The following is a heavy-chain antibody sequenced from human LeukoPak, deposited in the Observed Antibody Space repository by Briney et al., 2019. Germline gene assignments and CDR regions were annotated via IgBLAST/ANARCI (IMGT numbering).Heavy chain of an antibody. CDR3: ARTQPFGYSYGPYFDY. J-gene: IGHJ4*02. V-gene: IGHV4-59*08. Sequence: SETQSLTCTVSGGSISGYYWSWIRQPPGKGLEGLGYIYYNGNTDYNPSLKSRVTISVDTSTNQFSLRVNSVTAADTAVYYCARTQPFGYSYGPYFDYWGQGTLVTVSS. CDR2: IYYNGNT. CDR1: GGSISGYY. D-gene: IGHD5-18*01.